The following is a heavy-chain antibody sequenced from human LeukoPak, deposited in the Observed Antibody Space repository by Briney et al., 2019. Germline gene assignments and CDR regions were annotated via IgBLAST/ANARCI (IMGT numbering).Heavy chain of an antibody. V-gene: IGHV4-38-2*01. CDR2: IYHSGST. CDR1: GYSISSGYY. D-gene: IGHD1-1*01. Sequence: SETLSLTCAVSGYSISSGYYWGWIRQPPGKGLEWIGSIYHSGSTYYNPSLKSRVTISVDTSKNQFSLKLSSATAADTAVYYCARRSRYNWNDLGFDYWGQGTLVTVSS. CDR3: ARRSRYNWNDLGFDY. J-gene: IGHJ4*02.